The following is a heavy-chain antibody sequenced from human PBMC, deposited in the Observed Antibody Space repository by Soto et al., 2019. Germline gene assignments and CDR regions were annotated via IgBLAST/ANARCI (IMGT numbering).Heavy chain of an antibody. CDR2: ISGSGGST. Sequence: SLRLSCAASVFPFSSYAMSWVRQSPGKGLEWVSAISGSGGSTYYADSVKGRFTISRDNSKNTLYLQMNSLRAEDTAVYYCAKFVAVAGFDYWGQGTLVTVSS. J-gene: IGHJ4*02. V-gene: IGHV3-23*01. CDR3: AKFVAVAGFDY. D-gene: IGHD6-19*01. CDR1: VFPFSSYA.